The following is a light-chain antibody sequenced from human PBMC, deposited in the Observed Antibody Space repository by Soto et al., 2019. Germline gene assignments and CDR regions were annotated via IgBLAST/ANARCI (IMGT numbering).Light chain of an antibody. V-gene: IGLV1-40*01. CDR1: SSNIGAGYN. CDR3: QSYDSSLSGWL. CDR2: GDS. Sequence: QLVLTQPPSGSGAPGQRVTISCTGSSSNIGAGYNVHWYQQVPGTAPKLLIYGDSNRPSGVPDRFSGSKSGTSASLAITGLQAEDEADYYCQSYDSSLSGWLFGGGTKLTVL. J-gene: IGLJ3*02.